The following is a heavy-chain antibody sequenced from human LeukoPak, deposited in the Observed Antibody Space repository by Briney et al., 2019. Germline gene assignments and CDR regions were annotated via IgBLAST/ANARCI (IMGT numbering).Heavy chain of an antibody. CDR1: GGTFSGYA. CDR3: ARKRGWKRRRLAFFFYH. V-gene: IGHV1-69*13. J-gene: IGHJ4*01. D-gene: IGHD6-19*01. Sequence: ASVKVSCKASGGTFSGYAISWVRQAPGQGLEWMGGIIPIFGTANYAQKFQGRVTITADESTSTAYMELSSLRSEDTAVYYCARKRGWKRRRLAFFFYHLGPGTLVTVSS. CDR2: IIPIFGTA.